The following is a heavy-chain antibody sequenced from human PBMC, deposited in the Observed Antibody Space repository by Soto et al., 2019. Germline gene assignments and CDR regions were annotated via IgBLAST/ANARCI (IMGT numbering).Heavy chain of an antibody. CDR2: INPNSGGT. V-gene: IGHV1-2*04. CDR3: ARETWVVGPTKGSSRFDY. CDR1: GYTFTGYY. J-gene: IGHJ4*02. Sequence: GASVKVSCKASGYTFTGYYMHWVRQAPGQGLEWMGWINPNSGGTNYAQKFQGWVTMTRDTSISTAYMELSRLRSDDTAVYYCARETWVVGPTKGSSRFDYCGQGPLVTVSS. D-gene: IGHD1-26*01.